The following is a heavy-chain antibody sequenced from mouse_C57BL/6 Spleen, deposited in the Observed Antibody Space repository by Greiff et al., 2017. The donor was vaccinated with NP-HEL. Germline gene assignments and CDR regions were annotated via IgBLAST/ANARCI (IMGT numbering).Heavy chain of an antibody. CDR3: ARNPAYYDYDGSYAMDY. CDR2: IWTGGGT. D-gene: IGHD2-4*01. V-gene: IGHV2-9-1*01. CDR1: GFSLTSYA. J-gene: IGHJ4*01. Sequence: VQLQQSGPGLVAPSQSLSITCTVSGFSLTSYAISWVRQPPGKGLEWLGVIWTGGGTNYNSALKSRLSISKDNSKSQVFLKMNSLQTDVTARYYCARNPAYYDYDGSYAMDYWGQGTSVTVSS.